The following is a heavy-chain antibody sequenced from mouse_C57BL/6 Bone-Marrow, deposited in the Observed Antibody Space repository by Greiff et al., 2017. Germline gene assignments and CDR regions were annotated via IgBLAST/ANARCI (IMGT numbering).Heavy chain of an antibody. CDR3: SREALYYYEEDWFAY. CDR1: GYSITSGYY. D-gene: IGHD2-4*01. CDR2: ISYDGSN. J-gene: IGHJ3*01. Sequence: EVKLQESGPGLVKPSQSLSLTCSVTGYSITSGYYWNWIRQFPGNKLEWMGYISYDGSNNYNPSLKNRISITRDTSKNQFFLKLNSVTTEDTATYYCSREALYYYEEDWFAYWGQGTLVTVSA. V-gene: IGHV3-6*01.